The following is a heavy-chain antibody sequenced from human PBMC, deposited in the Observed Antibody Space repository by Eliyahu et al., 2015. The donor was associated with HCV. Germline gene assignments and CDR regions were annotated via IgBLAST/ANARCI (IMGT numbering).Heavy chain of an antibody. D-gene: IGHD3-3*01. Sequence: QVQLVQSGAEVKKPGSSVKVXCXASGGXFSSXXIXWGRQAPGQGLEWMGGIIPIFGTXNYXQKFQGRVTITADESTSTAYMELSSLRSEDTAVYYCARNSFWSGSNYYYGMDVWGKGTTVTVSS. J-gene: IGHJ6*04. CDR1: GGXFSSXX. V-gene: IGHV1-69*01. CDR3: ARNSFWSGSNYYYGMDV. CDR2: IIPIFGTX.